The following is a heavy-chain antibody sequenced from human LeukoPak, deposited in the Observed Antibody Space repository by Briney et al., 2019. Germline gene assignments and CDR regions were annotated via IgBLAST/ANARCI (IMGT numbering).Heavy chain of an antibody. CDR3: ERYYYDSSGYYYEY. V-gene: IGHV3-64*01. CDR1: GFTFSSYA. D-gene: IGHD3-22*01. J-gene: IGHJ4*02. Sequence: PGGSLRPSCAASGFTFSSYAMHWVRQAPGKGLEYVSAISSNGGSTYYANSVKGRSTISRDNSKNTLYLQMDSLRAEDMAVYYCERYYYDSSGYYYEYWGQGTLVTVSS. CDR2: ISSNGGST.